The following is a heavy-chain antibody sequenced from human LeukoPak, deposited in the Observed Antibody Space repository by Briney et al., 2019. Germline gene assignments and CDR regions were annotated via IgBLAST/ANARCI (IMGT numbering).Heavy chain of an antibody. Sequence: SETLSLTCAVYGGSFSGYYWSWIRQPPGKGLEWIGEINHSGSTNYNPSLKSRVTISVDTSKNQFSLKLSSVTAADTAVYYCAREGGDSSGYYSMWGQGTLVTVSS. CDR1: GGSFSGYY. J-gene: IGHJ4*02. V-gene: IGHV4-34*01. CDR2: INHSGST. D-gene: IGHD3-22*01. CDR3: AREGGDSSGYYSM.